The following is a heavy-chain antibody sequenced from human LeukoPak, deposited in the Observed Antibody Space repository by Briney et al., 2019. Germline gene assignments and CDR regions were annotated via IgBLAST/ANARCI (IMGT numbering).Heavy chain of an antibody. CDR1: GGSISGHY. CDR2: IDPTGLT. V-gene: IGHV4-4*09. CDR3: ARQTPYSGNHYFDY. D-gene: IGHD1-26*01. J-gene: IGHJ4*02. Sequence: PSETLPLTCTVSGGSISGHYWSWIRQSPGKGLEWIGYIDPTGLTSYNPSLNSRVTISEDTSKNQFSLKVRSVTTADTAVYFCARQTPYSGNHYFDYWGQGTLVTVSS.